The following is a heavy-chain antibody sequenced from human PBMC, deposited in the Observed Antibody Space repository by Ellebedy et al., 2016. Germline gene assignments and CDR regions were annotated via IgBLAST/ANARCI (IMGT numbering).Heavy chain of an antibody. Sequence: GESLKISXAASGFTFSSYAMSWIRQAPGKGLEWVSSISTSGSTTYHADSVKGRFTISRDNAKNSLYLQMNSLRADDTAVYYCARGTTVSANWFDPWGQGTLVIVSS. CDR2: ISTSGSTT. J-gene: IGHJ5*02. V-gene: IGHV3-48*04. D-gene: IGHD4-11*01. CDR1: GFTFSSYA. CDR3: ARGTTVSANWFDP.